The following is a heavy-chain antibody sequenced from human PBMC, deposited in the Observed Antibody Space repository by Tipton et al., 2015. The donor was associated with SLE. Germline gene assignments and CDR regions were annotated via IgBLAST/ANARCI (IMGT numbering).Heavy chain of an antibody. CDR3: ARLDYSGSLGAFDI. V-gene: IGHV4-61*02. Sequence: TLSLTCTVSGGSISSGSYYWSWIRQPAGKGLEWIGRIYTSGSTNYNPPLKSRVTISVDTSKNQFSLKLSSVTAADTAVYYCARLDYSGSLGAFDIWGQGTMVTVSS. J-gene: IGHJ3*02. CDR1: GGSISSGSYY. CDR2: IYTSGST. D-gene: IGHD1-26*01.